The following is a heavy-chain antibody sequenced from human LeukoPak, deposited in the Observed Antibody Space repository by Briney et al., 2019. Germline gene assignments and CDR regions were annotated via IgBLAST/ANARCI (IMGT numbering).Heavy chain of an antibody. Sequence: GGSLRLSCAASGFTFSGYWMHWVRQAPGKGLVWVSPINTDGTSTRYADSVKGRFTISRENAKNTLYLQMNSLRAEDTAVYYCARVAAWDSSGYLFDYWGQGTLVSVSS. CDR1: GFTFSGYW. V-gene: IGHV3-74*01. CDR3: ARVAAWDSSGYLFDY. CDR2: INTDGTST. D-gene: IGHD3-22*01. J-gene: IGHJ4*02.